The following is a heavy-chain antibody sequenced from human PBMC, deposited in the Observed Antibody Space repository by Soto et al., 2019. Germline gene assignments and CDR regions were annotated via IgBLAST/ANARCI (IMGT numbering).Heavy chain of an antibody. CDR3: ARGPQSGDTPMVRSYFDF. J-gene: IGHJ4*02. CDR1: GFNVSNNY. V-gene: IGHV3-53*01. D-gene: IGHD5-18*01. Sequence: GGSLSLCCAASGFNVSNNYLNWVRQDPGKGLEWVSVIFDYGSTYYASSVKGRFTISRDNSKNTLCPQMNSLRAEDTAVYYCARGPQSGDTPMVRSYFDFWSQGTLVNVSS. CDR2: IFDYGST.